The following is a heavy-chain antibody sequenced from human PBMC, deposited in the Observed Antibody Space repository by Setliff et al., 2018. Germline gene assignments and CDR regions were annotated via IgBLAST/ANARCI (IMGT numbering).Heavy chain of an antibody. CDR1: GYTFTPYY. Sequence: ASVKVSCKASGYTFTPYYMHWVRQAPGQGLEWMGVINPNGGSTSYAQKFQCRVTMTRDTSTSTVYMDLSSLRSEDTAVYYCARAAHYGSGPHYFDYWGQGTLVTVSS. CDR3: ARAAHYGSGPHYFDY. D-gene: IGHD6-19*01. CDR2: INPNGGST. V-gene: IGHV1-46*01. J-gene: IGHJ4*02.